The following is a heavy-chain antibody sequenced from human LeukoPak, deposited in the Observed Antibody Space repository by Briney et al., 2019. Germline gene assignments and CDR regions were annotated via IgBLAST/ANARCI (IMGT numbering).Heavy chain of an antibody. J-gene: IGHJ4*02. CDR3: ARGIVVVPAARVYDY. CDR2: ISGSSSTI. D-gene: IGHD2-2*01. Sequence: GGSLRPSCAASGFTFSSHTMNWVRQAPGKGLEWVSYISGSSSTIYYADSVKGRFTISRDNAKDSLYLQMTSLRAEDTAVYYCARGIVVVPAARVYDYWGQGTLITVSS. CDR1: GFTFSSHT. V-gene: IGHV3-48*01.